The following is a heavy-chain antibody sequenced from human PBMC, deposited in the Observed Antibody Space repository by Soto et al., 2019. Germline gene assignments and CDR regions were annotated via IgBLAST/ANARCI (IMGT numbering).Heavy chain of an antibody. V-gene: IGHV4-34*01. CDR3: ARDRQRGYCTGDSCYSYFDY. CDR1: GGPFSGYY. CDR2: INHGGYT. D-gene: IGHD2-15*01. J-gene: IGHJ4*02. Sequence: QVQLQQWGAGLLKPSEILSLTCAIYGGPFSGYYWNWIRQPPGKGLEWIGEINHGGYTNYNPSLKSRVTMSVDTSKNQFSLKLTSVTAADTAVYYCARDRQRGYCTGDSCYSYFDYGGQGTQVIVSS.